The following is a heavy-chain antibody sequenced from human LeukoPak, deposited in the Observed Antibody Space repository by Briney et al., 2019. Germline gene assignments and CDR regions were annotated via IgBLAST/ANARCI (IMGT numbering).Heavy chain of an antibody. CDR2: IYYSGST. CDR1: GGSISSSSYY. V-gene: IGHV4-39*01. J-gene: IGHJ6*02. D-gene: IGHD3-10*01. Sequence: SETLSLPCTVSGGSISSSSYYWGWIRQPPGKGLEWIGSIYYSGSTYYNPSLKSRVTISVDTSKNQFPPKLSSVTAADTAVYYCARGALFSMVRGVNYYYGMDVWGQGTTVTVSS. CDR3: ARGALFSMVRGVNYYYGMDV.